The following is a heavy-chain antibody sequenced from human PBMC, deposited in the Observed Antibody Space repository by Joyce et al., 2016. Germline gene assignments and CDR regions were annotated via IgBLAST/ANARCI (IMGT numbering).Heavy chain of an antibody. CDR1: GYTFTDYY. CDR2: IKPKSGGT. V-gene: IGHV1-2*02. J-gene: IGHJ3*02. Sequence: QVQLVQSGAEVKKPGASVKVSCKASGYTFTDYYIHWVRQAPGQGIEWMGWIKPKSGGTNYAQRFQGRVTMTRDTSISTAYMDLSRLRSDDTAVYYCARDQVDYYDSSGYYPNAFNIWGQGTMVTVS. D-gene: IGHD3-22*01. CDR3: ARDQVDYYDSSGYYPNAFNI.